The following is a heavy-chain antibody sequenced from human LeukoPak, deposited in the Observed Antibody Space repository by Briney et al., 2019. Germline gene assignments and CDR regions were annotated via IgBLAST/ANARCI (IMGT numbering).Heavy chain of an antibody. V-gene: IGHV1-18*01. CDR2: ISAYNGNT. J-gene: IGHJ6*02. CDR3: ARYRILAPPHCYYYGMDV. Sequence: ASVKVSCKASGYTFTSYGISWVRQAPGQGLEWMGWISAYNGNTNYAQKLQGRVTMTTDTSTSTAYMELRSLRSDDTAVYYCARYRILAPPHCYYYGMDVWGQGTTVTVSS. D-gene: IGHD3-16*02. CDR1: GYTFTSYG.